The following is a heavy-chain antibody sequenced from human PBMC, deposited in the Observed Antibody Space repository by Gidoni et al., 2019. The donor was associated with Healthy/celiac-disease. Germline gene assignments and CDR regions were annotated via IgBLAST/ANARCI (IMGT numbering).Heavy chain of an antibody. J-gene: IGHJ6*03. Sequence: QVQLQESGPGLVKPSQTLSLTCTVSGGSISSGSYYWSWIRQPAGKGLEWIGRSYTSGSTNYNPSLKSRVTISVDTSKNQFSLKLSSVTAADTAVYYCARASLGYCSGGSCHPGYYMDVWGKGTTVTVSS. V-gene: IGHV4-61*02. CDR3: ARASLGYCSGGSCHPGYYMDV. CDR2: SYTSGST. D-gene: IGHD2-15*01. CDR1: GGSISSGSYY.